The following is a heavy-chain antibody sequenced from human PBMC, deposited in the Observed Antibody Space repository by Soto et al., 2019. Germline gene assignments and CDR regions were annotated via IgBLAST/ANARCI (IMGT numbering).Heavy chain of an antibody. CDR1: GGSISSYY. CDR2: IYYSGST. D-gene: IGHD3-10*01. J-gene: IGHJ6*04. Sequence: PSETLSLTCTVSGGSISSYYWSWIRQPPGKGLEWIGYIYYSGSTNYNPSLKSRVTIPVDTSKNQFSLKLSSVTAADTAVYYCARAYYGSGSSKMDVWGKGTTVTVSS. V-gene: IGHV4-59*01. CDR3: ARAYYGSGSSKMDV.